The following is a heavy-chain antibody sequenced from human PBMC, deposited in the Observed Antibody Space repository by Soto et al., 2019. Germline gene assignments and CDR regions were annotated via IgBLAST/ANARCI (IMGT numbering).Heavy chain of an antibody. CDR3: ARGIYDILTGYQEVYYYMDV. D-gene: IGHD3-9*01. CDR1: GGSISSYY. J-gene: IGHJ6*03. CDR2: IYYSGST. Sequence: PSETLSLTCTVSGGSISSYYWSWIRQPPGKGLEWIGYIYYSGSTNYNPSLKSRVTISVDTSKNQFSLKLSSVTAADTAVYYCARGIYDILTGYQEVYYYMDVWGKGTTVTVSS. V-gene: IGHV4-59*01.